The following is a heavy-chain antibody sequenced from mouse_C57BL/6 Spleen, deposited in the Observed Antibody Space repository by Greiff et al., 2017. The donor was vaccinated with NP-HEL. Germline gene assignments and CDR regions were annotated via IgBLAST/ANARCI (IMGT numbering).Heavy chain of an antibody. CDR1: GYAFTNYL. J-gene: IGHJ2*01. V-gene: IGHV1-54*01. CDR3: ARTTMVTTKGVYFDY. CDR2: INPGSGGT. Sequence: VQLQESGAELVRPGTSVKVSCKASGYAFTNYLIEWVKQRPGQGLEWIGVINPGSGGTNYNEKFKGKATLTADKSSSTAYMQLSSLTSEDSAVYFCARTTMVTTKGVYFDYWGQGTTLTVSS. D-gene: IGHD2-2*01.